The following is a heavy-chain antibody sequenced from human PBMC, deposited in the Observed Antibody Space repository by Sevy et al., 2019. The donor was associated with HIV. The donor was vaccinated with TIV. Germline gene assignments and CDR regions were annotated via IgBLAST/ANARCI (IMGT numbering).Heavy chain of an antibody. D-gene: IGHD3-3*01. J-gene: IGHJ5*02. CDR3: ARYRRKTIFGVARGWFDP. V-gene: IGHV4-59*01. CDR1: GGSISSYY. CDR2: IYYSGST. Sequence: ETLSLTCTVSGGSISSYYWSWIRQPPGKGLEWIGYIYYSGSTNYNPSLKSRVTISVDTSKNQFSLKLSSVTAADTAVYYCARYRRKTIFGVARGWFDPWGQGTLVTVSS.